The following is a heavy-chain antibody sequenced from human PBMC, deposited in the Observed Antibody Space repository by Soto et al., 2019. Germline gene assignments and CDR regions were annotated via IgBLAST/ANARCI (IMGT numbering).Heavy chain of an antibody. V-gene: IGHV3-23*01. Sequence: GGSLRLSCAAAGLTFSNFCMSWVRQATGKGLEWVSVISGGGGTTYYADSVKGRFTISRDNSKTTLYLQMNSLRAEDTALYYCAKAMSTPSRPRNYFDYWGQGTLVTVS. CDR1: GLTFSNFC. CDR2: ISGGGGTT. D-gene: IGHD6-6*01. CDR3: AKAMSTPSRPRNYFDY. J-gene: IGHJ4*02.